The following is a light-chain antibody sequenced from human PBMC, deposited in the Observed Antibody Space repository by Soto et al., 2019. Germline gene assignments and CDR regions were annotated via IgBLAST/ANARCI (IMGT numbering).Light chain of an antibody. Sequence: DIQMTQSPSSVSASVGDRVTITCRASQAISTWLAWYQQKPGKAPKLLIYAASHLQTGVPSRFSGRGSGTDFNLTISSLQPEDFATYYCPQANRFPRTFGQGTKVEIK. CDR1: QAISTW. CDR2: AAS. J-gene: IGKJ1*01. V-gene: IGKV1D-12*01. CDR3: PQANRFPRT.